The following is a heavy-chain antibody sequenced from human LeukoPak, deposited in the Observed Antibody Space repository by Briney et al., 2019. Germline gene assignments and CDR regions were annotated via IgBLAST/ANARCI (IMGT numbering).Heavy chain of an antibody. J-gene: IGHJ3*02. D-gene: IGHD3-10*01. CDR2: IYHSGST. CDR3: ARPKEYYYGSGSAAFDI. CDR1: GGSISSDY. Sequence: PSETLSLTCTVSGGSISSDYWSWIRHPPGKGLEWLGCIYHSGSTYYNPSLKSRVTISVDTSKNQFSLKLSSVTAADTAVYYCARPKEYYYGSGSAAFDIWGQGTMVTVSS. V-gene: IGHV4-59*08.